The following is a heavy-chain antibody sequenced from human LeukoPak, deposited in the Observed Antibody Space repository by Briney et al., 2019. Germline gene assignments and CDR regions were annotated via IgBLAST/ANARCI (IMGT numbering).Heavy chain of an antibody. CDR2: VFYSGST. D-gene: IGHD4-17*01. V-gene: IGHV4-39*01. Sequence: SETLSLTCIVSNGSIIMSNYYWAWIRQPPGKGLEWIGSVFYSGSTYYNPSLESRVTISADTSKNQFSLKLTSVTAADTAVYYCARTKVTTEYIDYWGQGTLVTVSS. CDR1: NGSIIMSNYY. J-gene: IGHJ4*02. CDR3: ARTKVTTEYIDY.